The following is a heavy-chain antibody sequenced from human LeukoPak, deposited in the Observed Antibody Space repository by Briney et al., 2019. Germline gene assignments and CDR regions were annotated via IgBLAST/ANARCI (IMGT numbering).Heavy chain of an antibody. D-gene: IGHD6-13*01. CDR2: ISSSGSTI. J-gene: IGHJ4*02. Sequence: GGSLRLSCAASGFTFSDYYMSWIRQAPGKGLEWVSYISSSGSTIYYADSVKGRFTISRDNAKNSLYLQMNSLRAEDAAVYFCAKCAAAGTWGDGFDYWGQGTLVTVSS. V-gene: IGHV3-11*01. CDR1: GFTFSDYY. CDR3: AKCAAAGTWGDGFDY.